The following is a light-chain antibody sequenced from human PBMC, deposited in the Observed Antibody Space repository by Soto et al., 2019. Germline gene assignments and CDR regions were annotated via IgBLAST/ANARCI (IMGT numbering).Light chain of an antibody. J-gene: IGLJ1*01. CDR3: SSYAGSNSYV. Sequence: QSALTQPPSASGSPGQSVTISCTGTSSDVGGYNYVSWYQQHPGKAPKLMIYEVTKRPSGVPHRFSGSKSGNTASLTVSGLQAEDDADYYSSSYAGSNSYVFGTGTKVTVL. CDR1: SSDVGGYNY. CDR2: EVT. V-gene: IGLV2-8*01.